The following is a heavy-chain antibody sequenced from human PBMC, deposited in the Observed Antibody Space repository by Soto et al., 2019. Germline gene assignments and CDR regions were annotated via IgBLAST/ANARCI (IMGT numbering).Heavy chain of an antibody. V-gene: IGHV3-11*01. D-gene: IGHD3-10*01. J-gene: IGHJ6*02. CDR1: GFTLSDYF. CDR3: ARADGDTRLWFGELSLLKDYTHMDV. CDR2: ISRGGSTI. Sequence: QVHLVESGGGLVKPGGSLRLSCATSGFTLSDYFMSWIRQAPGKGLEWVSYISRGGSTIYYADSVKGRFTFSRDNAKNSLNLQMNSLSAGDTDVYYCARADGDTRLWFGELSLLKDYTHMDVWGQGATVTVSS.